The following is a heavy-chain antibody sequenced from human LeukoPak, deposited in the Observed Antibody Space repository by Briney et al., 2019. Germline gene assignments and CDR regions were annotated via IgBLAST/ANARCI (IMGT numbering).Heavy chain of an antibody. CDR3: ARERRYYYGSGSRVFDY. J-gene: IGHJ4*02. V-gene: IGHV4-4*07. CDR2: ISASGST. D-gene: IGHD3-10*01. Sequence: PSETLSLTCTVSGGSISSYYWSWIRQPAGKGLEWIGRISASGSTNYAPSLRSRVTMSVDTSKNQFSLKLNSVTAADTAVYYCARERRYYYGSGSRVFDYWGQGTLVTVSS. CDR1: GGSISSYY.